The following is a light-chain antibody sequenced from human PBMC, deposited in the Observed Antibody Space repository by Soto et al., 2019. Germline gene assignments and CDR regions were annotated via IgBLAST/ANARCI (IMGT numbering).Light chain of an antibody. CDR2: DAS. Sequence: EIVLTQSPATLSLSPGERATLSCRASQSVSSYLAWYQQKAGQAPRLLIYDASNRATGIPARFSGSGSGTDFTLTISHLKPEDFAVYYCQQRSSLPRTFGLGTKVEI. J-gene: IGKJ1*01. V-gene: IGKV3-11*01. CDR3: QQRSSLPRT. CDR1: QSVSSY.